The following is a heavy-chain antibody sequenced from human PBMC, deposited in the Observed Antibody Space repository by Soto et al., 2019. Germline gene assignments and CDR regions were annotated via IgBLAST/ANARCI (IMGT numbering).Heavy chain of an antibody. D-gene: IGHD5-18*01. J-gene: IGHJ5*02. CDR2: MRANSGDT. V-gene: IGHV1-8*01. Sequence: QVQLVQSGAEVKKPGASVKVSCKASGDTFTNFDLNWVRQATGQGLEWMGWMRANSGDTGHAQKFQGRVSMTGSTSISTAYRALSSLRAEDTAVYYCARYIYGQGFKAWGQGTLVIVSS. CDR3: ARYIYGQGFKA. CDR1: GDTFTNFD.